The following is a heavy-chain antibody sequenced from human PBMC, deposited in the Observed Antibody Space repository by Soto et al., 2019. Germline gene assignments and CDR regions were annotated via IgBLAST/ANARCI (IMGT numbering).Heavy chain of an antibody. CDR2: ISGSGGST. V-gene: IGHV3-23*01. D-gene: IGHD2-2*01. CDR1: GFTFSSYA. CDR3: AKDRGRVGYQLLIDY. J-gene: IGHJ4*02. Sequence: GGSLRLSCAASGFTFSSYAMSWVRQAPGKGLEWVSAISGSGGSTYYADSVKGRFTISRDNSKNTLYLQMNSLRAEDTAVYYCAKDRGRVGYQLLIDYWGQGTLVTVSS.